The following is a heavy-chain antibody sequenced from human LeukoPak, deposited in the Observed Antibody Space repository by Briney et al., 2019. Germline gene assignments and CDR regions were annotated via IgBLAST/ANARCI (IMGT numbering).Heavy chain of an antibody. CDR3: ARDGYYDSSGYYPSPFDY. Sequence: PGGSLRLSCAASGFTFSDYYMSWIRQVPGKGLEWVSYISSSGSTIYYADSVKGRFTISRDNAKNSLYLQMNSLRAEDTAVYYCARDGYYDSSGYYPSPFDYWGQGTLVTVSS. CDR1: GFTFSDYY. J-gene: IGHJ4*02. D-gene: IGHD3-22*01. V-gene: IGHV3-11*01. CDR2: ISSSGSTI.